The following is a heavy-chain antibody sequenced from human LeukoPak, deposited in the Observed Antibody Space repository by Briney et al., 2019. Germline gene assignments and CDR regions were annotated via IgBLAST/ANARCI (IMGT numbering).Heavy chain of an antibody. D-gene: IGHD5-18*01. J-gene: IGHJ4*02. CDR1: GFTFRDYY. CDR2: ISSSSSYI. V-gene: IGHV3-21*01. Sequence: GGSLRLSCAASGFTFRDYYMNWVRQAPGKGLEWVSSISSSSSYIYYADSVKGRFTISRDNAKNSLYLQMNSLRAEDTAVYYCARVFKGYSYGYDDYWGQGTLVTVSS. CDR3: ARVFKGYSYGYDDY.